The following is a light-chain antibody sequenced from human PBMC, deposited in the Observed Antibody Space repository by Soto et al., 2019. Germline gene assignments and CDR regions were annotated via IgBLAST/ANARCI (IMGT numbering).Light chain of an antibody. Sequence: QSVLTQPASVSGSPGQTITISCAGTSSDVGGYNYVSWYQHHPGKAPKLMIYAVSNRPSGVSNRFSGSKSGNTASLTISGLQAEDEADYYCSSYTSSSPFVFGTGTKLTVL. CDR2: AVS. CDR3: SSYTSSSPFV. J-gene: IGLJ1*01. V-gene: IGLV2-14*03. CDR1: SSDVGGYNY.